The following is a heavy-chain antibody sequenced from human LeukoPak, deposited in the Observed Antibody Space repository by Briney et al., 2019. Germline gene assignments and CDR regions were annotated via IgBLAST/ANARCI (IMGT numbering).Heavy chain of an antibody. J-gene: IGHJ3*02. D-gene: IGHD2-2*01. Sequence: GGSLRLSCAASGFTFSSYGMHWVRQAPGKGLEWVAFIRYDGSNKYYADSVKGRFTISRDNSKNTLYLQMNSLRAEDTAVYYCAKDFPTHCSSTSCYDAFDIWGQGTMVTVSS. CDR3: AKDFPTHCSSTSCYDAFDI. V-gene: IGHV3-30*02. CDR2: IRYDGSNK. CDR1: GFTFSSYG.